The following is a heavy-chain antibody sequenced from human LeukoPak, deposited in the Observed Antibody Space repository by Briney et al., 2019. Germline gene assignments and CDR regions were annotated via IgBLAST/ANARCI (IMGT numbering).Heavy chain of an antibody. D-gene: IGHD2-2*01. CDR2: ISSSGSTI. J-gene: IGHJ6*02. CDR3: ARDQLLAPYYNYGMDV. Sequence: GGSLRLSCAASGFTFSSYEMNWVRQAPGKGLEWVSYISSSGSTIYYADSVKSRFTITRDNAKNSLYLQMNSLRAEDTAVYYCARDQLLAPYYNYGMDVWGQGTTVTVSS. CDR1: GFTFSSYE. V-gene: IGHV3-48*03.